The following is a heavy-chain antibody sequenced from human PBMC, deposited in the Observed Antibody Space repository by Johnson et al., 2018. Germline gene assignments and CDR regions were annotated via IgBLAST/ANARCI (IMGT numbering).Heavy chain of an antibody. CDR2: IYSGGST. CDR1: GFTVSSNY. V-gene: IGHV3-66*02. CDR3: VRDLVVAATSYDAFDI. J-gene: IGHJ3*02. Sequence: VQLVQSGGGLVQPGGSLRLSCAASGFTVSSNYMSWVRQAPGKGLEWVSVIYSGGSTYYADSVKGRFTISRDNSKNTLYLQMNSLRAEDTAVYYCVRDLVVAATSYDAFDIWGQGTMVTVSS. D-gene: IGHD2-15*01.